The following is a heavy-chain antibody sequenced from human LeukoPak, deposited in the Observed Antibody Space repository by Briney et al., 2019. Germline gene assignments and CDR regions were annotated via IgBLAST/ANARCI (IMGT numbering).Heavy chain of an antibody. V-gene: IGHV3-74*01. J-gene: IGHJ4*02. CDR3: ARQYYDSSGYHDY. D-gene: IGHD3-22*01. Sequence: GGSLRLSCAVPGLTFSNYWMHWVRQAPGKGLVWVSRISNDGTSTSYADSVKGRFTISRDNSKNTLYLQMNSLRAEDTAVYYCARQYYDSSGYHDYWGQGTLVTVSS. CDR2: ISNDGTST. CDR1: GLTFSNYW.